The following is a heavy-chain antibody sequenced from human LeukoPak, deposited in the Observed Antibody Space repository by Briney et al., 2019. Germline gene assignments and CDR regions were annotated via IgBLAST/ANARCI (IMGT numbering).Heavy chain of an antibody. CDR1: GFTFSSYG. D-gene: IGHD3-22*01. Sequence: PGGSLRLSCAASGFTFSSYGMHWVRQAPGKGLEWVAVIWYDGSNKYYADSVKGRFTISRDNAKNSLYLQMNSLRAEDTAVYCCARDRPVNYYYDSSGYYCDYWGQGTLVTVSS. CDR3: ARDRPVNYYYDSSGYYCDY. CDR2: IWYDGSNK. V-gene: IGHV3-33*01. J-gene: IGHJ4*02.